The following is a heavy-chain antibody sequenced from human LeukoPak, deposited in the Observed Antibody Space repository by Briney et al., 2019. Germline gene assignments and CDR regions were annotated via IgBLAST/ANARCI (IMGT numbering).Heavy chain of an antibody. J-gene: IGHJ4*02. Sequence: GGSLRLSCAASGFTFSSYAMSWVRQAPGKGLEWVSAISGSGGSTYYADSVKGRFTISRDNSKNTLYLQMNSLRAEDTAVYYCAKVILRYFDWSSLDYWGQGTLVTVFS. V-gene: IGHV3-23*01. D-gene: IGHD3-9*01. CDR3: AKVILRYFDWSSLDY. CDR1: GFTFSSYA. CDR2: ISGSGGST.